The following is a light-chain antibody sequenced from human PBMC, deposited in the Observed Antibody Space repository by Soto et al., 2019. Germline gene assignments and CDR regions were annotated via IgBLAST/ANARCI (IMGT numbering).Light chain of an antibody. Sequence: EVVLTQSPATLSLSPGERATLSCRASQTIDNTLAWYQRKPGQAPRLLIYAASSRATGISDRFSGSGSGTDFTLIINRLDPEDSAVYYCQHNGRSFGQGTRLEIK. J-gene: IGKJ5*01. CDR3: QHNGRS. V-gene: IGKV3-20*01. CDR1: QTIDNT. CDR2: AAS.